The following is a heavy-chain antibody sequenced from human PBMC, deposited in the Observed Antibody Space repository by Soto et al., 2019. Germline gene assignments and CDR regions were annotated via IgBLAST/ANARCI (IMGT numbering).Heavy chain of an antibody. CDR3: ARGLATLPVFAFDI. J-gene: IGHJ3*02. CDR2: IYWNDDK. Sequence: QITLKGSGPTLVKPTQTLTLTCTLSGISLSTSGVGLGWIRQTPGKALEWLALIYWNDDKQYSPSLKSRLTITKDTSKNQAVLTMTNMDPVDTATYYCARGLATLPVFAFDIWGQGTVVTVSS. CDR1: GISLSTSGVG. V-gene: IGHV2-5*01. D-gene: IGHD6-6*01.